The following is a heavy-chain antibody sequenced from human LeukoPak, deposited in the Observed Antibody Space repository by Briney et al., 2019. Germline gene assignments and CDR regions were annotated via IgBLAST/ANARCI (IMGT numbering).Heavy chain of an antibody. Sequence: SETLSLTCTVSGGSISSSSYYWGWIRQPPGKGLEWIGSIYYSGSTYYNPSLKSRVTISVDTSKNQFSLKLSSVTAADTAVYYCARDGIITGTTGYFDYWGQGTLVTVS. D-gene: IGHD1-14*01. CDR1: GGSISSSSYY. CDR2: IYYSGST. J-gene: IGHJ4*02. CDR3: ARDGIITGTTGYFDY. V-gene: IGHV4-39*07.